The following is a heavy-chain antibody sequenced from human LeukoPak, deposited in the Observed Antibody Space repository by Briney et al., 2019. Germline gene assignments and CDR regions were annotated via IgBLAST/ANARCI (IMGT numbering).Heavy chain of an antibody. V-gene: IGHV1-2*02. D-gene: IGHD5/OR15-5a*01. CDR2: INPSTGAR. Sequence: ASVKVSCKASGYAFSDIYFNWVRQDPGQGLEWMGWINPSTGARIHSQKFEGRISMDTSMDTSFNTVYMELGSLTTDDTAVYYCATSSVTHTRDPWGQGTLVTVSS. CDR1: GYAFSDIY. J-gene: IGHJ5*02. CDR3: ATSSVTHTRDP.